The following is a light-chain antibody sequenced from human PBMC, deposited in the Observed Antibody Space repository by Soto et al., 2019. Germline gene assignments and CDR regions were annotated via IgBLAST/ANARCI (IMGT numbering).Light chain of an antibody. CDR3: QHYGNSPT. V-gene: IGKV3-20*01. CDR2: GAS. J-gene: IGKJ1*01. CDR1: QSVPSDY. Sequence: EIVLTQSPGTLSLSPGEGATLSCRASQSVPSDYLAWYQQKPGQAPRLLIYGASRRATAIPDRFSGSGSGTDFTLSISRLEHEDFALYWCQHYGNSPTFGQGTKVEIK.